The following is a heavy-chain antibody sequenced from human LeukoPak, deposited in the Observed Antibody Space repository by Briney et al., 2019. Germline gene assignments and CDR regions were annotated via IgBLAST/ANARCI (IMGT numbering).Heavy chain of an antibody. D-gene: IGHD6-13*01. CDR2: IYPGDSDT. V-gene: IGHV5-51*01. Sequence: GESLKISCKGSGYSFTSYWIGWVRQMPGKGLEWMGIIYPGDSDTRYSPSFQGQVTISAGKSISTAYLQWSSLKASDTAMYYCARLIGSSYYYYYMDVWGKGTTVTISS. J-gene: IGHJ6*03. CDR1: GYSFTSYW. CDR3: ARLIGSSYYYYYMDV.